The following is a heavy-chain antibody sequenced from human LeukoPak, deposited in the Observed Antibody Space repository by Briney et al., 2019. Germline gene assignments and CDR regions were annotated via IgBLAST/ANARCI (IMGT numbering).Heavy chain of an antibody. Sequence: GGSLRLSCAASGFTVSSNYMSWVRQAPGRGLEWVSVIYSGGSTYYADSVKGRFTISRDNSKNTLYPQMNSLRAEDTAVYYCARAYDYSPTHDAFDIWGQGTMVTVSS. D-gene: IGHD4-11*01. CDR3: ARAYDYSPTHDAFDI. J-gene: IGHJ3*02. V-gene: IGHV3-53*01. CDR1: GFTVSSNY. CDR2: IYSGGST.